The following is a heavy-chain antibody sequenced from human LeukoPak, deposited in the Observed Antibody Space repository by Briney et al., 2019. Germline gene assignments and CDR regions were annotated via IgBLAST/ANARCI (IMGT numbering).Heavy chain of an antibody. CDR2: INQDGSEK. Sequence: GGSLRLSCAASRFTFSNYWMSWVRQAPGKGLEWVANINQDGSEKYYVDSVKGRFTISRDNAKNPLHLQLNSLRAEDTAVYYCAKDLSYIGFGYWGQGTLVTVSS. CDR3: AKDLSYIGFGY. CDR1: RFTFSNYW. V-gene: IGHV3-7*03. D-gene: IGHD2-15*01. J-gene: IGHJ4*02.